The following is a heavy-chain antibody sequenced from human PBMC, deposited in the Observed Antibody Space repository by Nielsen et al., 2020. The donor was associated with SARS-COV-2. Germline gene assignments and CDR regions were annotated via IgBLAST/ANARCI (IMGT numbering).Heavy chain of an antibody. Sequence: GESLKISCAASGFTFSSYSMNWVRQAPGKGLEWVSSISSSSSYIYYADSVKGRFTISRDNAKNSLYLQMSSLRAEDTAVYYCARVFLVYELPLPPGIWGQGTMVTVSS. D-gene: IGHD3-3*01. CDR2: ISSSSSYI. CDR1: GFTFSSYS. V-gene: IGHV3-21*01. J-gene: IGHJ3*02. CDR3: ARVFLVYELPLPPGI.